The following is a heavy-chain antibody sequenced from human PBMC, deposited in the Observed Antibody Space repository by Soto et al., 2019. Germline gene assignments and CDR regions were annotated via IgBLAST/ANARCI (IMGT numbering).Heavy chain of an antibody. V-gene: IGHV4-59*01. CDR3: PRVSRRDLT. J-gene: IGHJ1*01. D-gene: IGHD2-2*01. CDR2: IYYSGRT. Sequence: SETLGLTCPGSCGSISSYYWSWIRQPPGKGMEWIGYIYYSGRTNYNPSLKSRVNISVDTYKNQYSLKLSSVTAADTAVYYWPRVSRRDLTGGKRTRVTVS. CDR1: CGSISSYY.